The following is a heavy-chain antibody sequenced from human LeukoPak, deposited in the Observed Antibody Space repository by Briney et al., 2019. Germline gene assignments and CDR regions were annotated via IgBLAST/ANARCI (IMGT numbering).Heavy chain of an antibody. Sequence: SETLSLTCTVSGDSIRDYHCNRIRQSPGKGLDWIGNISYSGSPKYNPSLKSRVTLSVDTSKNQFSLKLTSATAADTAVYYCARVSPDSSAYVDSWGQGTLVTVSS. CDR2: ISYSGSP. CDR3: ARVSPDSSAYVDS. D-gene: IGHD3-22*01. J-gene: IGHJ4*02. V-gene: IGHV4-59*01. CDR1: GDSIRDYH.